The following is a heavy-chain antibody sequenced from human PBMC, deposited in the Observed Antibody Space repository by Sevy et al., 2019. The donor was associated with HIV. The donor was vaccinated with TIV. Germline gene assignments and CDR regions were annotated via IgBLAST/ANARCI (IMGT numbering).Heavy chain of an antibody. CDR3: ARELWPGDY. J-gene: IGHJ4*02. D-gene: IGHD2-21*01. Sequence: GGSLRLSCAASGFTFSDYFMGWVRQAPGKGLEWVANVYQDGSQKNYVASVKGRFTVSRDNAKNSLYLQMNRLRVDDTAVYYCARELWPGDYWGQGTLVTVSS. V-gene: IGHV3-7*01. CDR1: GFTFSDYF. CDR2: VYQDGSQK.